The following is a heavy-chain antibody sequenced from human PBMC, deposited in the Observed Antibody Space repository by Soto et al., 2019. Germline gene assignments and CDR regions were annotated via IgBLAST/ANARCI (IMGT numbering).Heavy chain of an antibody. V-gene: IGHV1-24*01. J-gene: IGHJ5*02. CDR2: FDPEDGET. CDR1: GYTLTELS. Sequence: WASVKVSCKVSGYTLTELSMHWVRQAPGKGLEWMGGFDPEDGETIYAQKFQGRVTMTEDTSTDTAYMELSSLRSEDTAVYYCATRGEYYYESNWFDPWGQGTLVTVSS. D-gene: IGHD3-22*01. CDR3: ATRGEYYYESNWFDP.